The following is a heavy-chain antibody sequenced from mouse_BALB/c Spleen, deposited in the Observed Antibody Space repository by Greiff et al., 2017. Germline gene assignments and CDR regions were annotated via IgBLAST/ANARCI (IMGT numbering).Heavy chain of an antibody. CDR3: ARDPYDGYLYYAMDY. CDR1: GFTFTDYY. Sequence: EVQLVESGGGLVQPGGSLRLSCAPSGFTFTDYYMSWVRQPPGKALEWLGFIRNKANGYTTEYSASVKGRFTISRDNSQSILYLQMNTLRAEDSATYYCARDPYDGYLYYAMDYWGQGTSVTVSA. V-gene: IGHV7-3*02. CDR2: IRNKANGYTT. D-gene: IGHD2-3*01. J-gene: IGHJ4*01.